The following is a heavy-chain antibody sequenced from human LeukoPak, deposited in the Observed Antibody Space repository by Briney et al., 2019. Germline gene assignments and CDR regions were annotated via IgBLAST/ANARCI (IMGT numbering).Heavy chain of an antibody. V-gene: IGHV4-30-2*01. CDR3: ARGQQLVSFDI. Sequence: LRLSCAASGFTFSSYAMHWIRQPPGKGLEWIGYIYHSGSTYYNPSLKSRVTISVDRSKNQFSLKLSSVTAADTAVYYCARGQQLVSFDIWGQGTMVTVSS. CDR1: GFTFSSYA. D-gene: IGHD6-13*01. CDR2: IYHSGST. J-gene: IGHJ3*02.